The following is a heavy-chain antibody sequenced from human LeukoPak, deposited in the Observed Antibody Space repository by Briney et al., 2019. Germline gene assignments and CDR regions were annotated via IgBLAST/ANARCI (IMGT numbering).Heavy chain of an antibody. CDR1: GYTFTGYY. CDR2: INPNSGGT. J-gene: IGHJ4*02. CDR3: AREWGYIAAAFDY. D-gene: IGHD6-13*01. V-gene: IGHV1-2*02. Sequence: ASVKVFCKASGYTFTGYYMHWVRQAPGQGLEWMGWINPNSGGTNYAQKFQGRVTMTRDTSISTAYMELSRLRSDDTAVYYCAREWGYIAAAFDYWGQGTLVTVSS.